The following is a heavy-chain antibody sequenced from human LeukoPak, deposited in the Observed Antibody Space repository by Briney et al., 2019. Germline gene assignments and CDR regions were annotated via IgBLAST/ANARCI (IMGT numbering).Heavy chain of an antibody. CDR3: ARGGIAAAANWFDP. D-gene: IGHD6-13*01. V-gene: IGHV1-69*04. CDR1: GGTFSSYA. Sequence: EASVKVSCKASGGTFSSYAISWVRQAPGQGLEWMGRIIPILGIANYAQKFQGRVTVTADKSTSTAYMELSSLRSEDTAVYYCARGGIAAAANWFDPWGQGTLVTVSS. CDR2: IIPILGIA. J-gene: IGHJ5*02.